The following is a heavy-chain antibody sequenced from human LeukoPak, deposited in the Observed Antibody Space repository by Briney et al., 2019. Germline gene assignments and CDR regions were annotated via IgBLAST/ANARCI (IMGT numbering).Heavy chain of an antibody. Sequence: GGSLRLSCAASGFTFSSYSMNWVRQAPGRGLEWVSAISGSGGSTYYADSVKGRFTISRDNSKNTLYLQMNSLRAEDTAVYYCAKHEWEHVFDYWGQGTLVTVSS. J-gene: IGHJ4*02. D-gene: IGHD1-26*01. V-gene: IGHV3-23*01. CDR1: GFTFSSYS. CDR3: AKHEWEHVFDY. CDR2: ISGSGGST.